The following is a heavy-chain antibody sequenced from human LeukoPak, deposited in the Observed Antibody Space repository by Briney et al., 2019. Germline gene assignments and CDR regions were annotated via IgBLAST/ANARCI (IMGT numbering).Heavy chain of an antibody. CDR2: LYSDGTT. J-gene: IGHJ4*02. Sequence: PGGSLRLSCAASGFNVSTSYMYWVRQAPRKGLEWVSALYSDGTTHYADSVKGRFSISRDNSENTLYLQMNSLRTEDTAVYYCARSQNWGNRGYLDYCGQGTLVTVSS. CDR1: GFNVSTSY. D-gene: IGHD7-27*01. CDR3: ARSQNWGNRGYLDY. V-gene: IGHV3-53*01.